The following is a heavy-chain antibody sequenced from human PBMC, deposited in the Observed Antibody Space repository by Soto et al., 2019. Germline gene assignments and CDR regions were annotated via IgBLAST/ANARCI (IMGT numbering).Heavy chain of an antibody. J-gene: IGHJ6*02. D-gene: IGHD2-15*01. Sequence: RRLSCAASGFTVSSNYMSWVRQAPGKGLEWVSVIYSGGSTYYADSVKGRFTISRDNSKNTLYLQMNSLGAEDTAVYYCARGRRRDCSGGSCYYYYGMDVWGQGTTVTVSS. CDR1: GFTVSSNY. CDR3: ARGRRRDCSGGSCYYYYGMDV. CDR2: IYSGGST. V-gene: IGHV3-53*01.